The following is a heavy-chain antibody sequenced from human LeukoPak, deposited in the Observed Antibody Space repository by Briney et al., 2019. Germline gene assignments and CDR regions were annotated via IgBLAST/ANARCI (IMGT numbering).Heavy chain of an antibody. CDR1: GFTFSNYG. J-gene: IGHJ4*02. CDR2: IRYDGNNK. Sequence: GGSLRLSCGASGFTFSNYGMLWVRQAPGKGLEWVAFIRYDGNNKLYADPMKGRFTIARDNSKNTLYLHINSLRAEDTAVYYCVKDNPLDYWGQGTLVIVSS. V-gene: IGHV3-30*02. D-gene: IGHD1-14*01. CDR3: VKDNPLDY.